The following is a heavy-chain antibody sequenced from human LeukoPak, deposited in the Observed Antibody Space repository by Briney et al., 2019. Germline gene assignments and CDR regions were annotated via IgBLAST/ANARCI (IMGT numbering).Heavy chain of an antibody. D-gene: IGHD3-9*01. CDR3: AKDHNDILTGYFWFDP. CDR2: ISGSGGST. V-gene: IGHV3-23*01. CDR1: GFTFSSYA. J-gene: IGHJ5*02. Sequence: PGASLRLSCAVSGFTFSSYAMSWVRQAPGKGLEWVSAISGSGGSTYYADSVKGRFTISRDNSKNTLYLQMNSLRAEDTAVYYCAKDHNDILTGYFWFDPWGQGTLVTVSS.